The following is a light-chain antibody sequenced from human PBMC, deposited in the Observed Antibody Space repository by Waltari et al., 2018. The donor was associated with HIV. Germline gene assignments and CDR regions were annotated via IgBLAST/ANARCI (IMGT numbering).Light chain of an antibody. Sequence: QSVLTQPPSVSAAPGQKVTIPCSGSSSNVGNNYVSWYQQLPGTAPKRLIYYTNERPTGIPDRFAGSKSGTSATRGITGLQTGDEADYYCGTWDSSLSAVAFGGGTRLTVL. V-gene: IGLV1-51*01. CDR3: GTWDSSLSAVA. CDR2: YTN. CDR1: SSNVGNNY. J-gene: IGLJ2*01.